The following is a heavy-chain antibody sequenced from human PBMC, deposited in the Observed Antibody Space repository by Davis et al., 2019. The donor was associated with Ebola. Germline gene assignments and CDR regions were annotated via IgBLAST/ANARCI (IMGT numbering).Heavy chain of an antibody. CDR3: AKGSVTIFGVAPDYYGIDV. D-gene: IGHD3-3*01. J-gene: IGHJ6*04. Sequence: GGSLRLSCAASGFTFSSYGMHWVRQAPGKGLEWVAVISYDGSNKYYADSVKGRFTISRDNSKNTLYLQMNSLRAEDTAVYYCAKGSVTIFGVAPDYYGIDVWGKGTTVTVSS. CDR1: GFTFSSYG. V-gene: IGHV3-30*18. CDR2: ISYDGSNK.